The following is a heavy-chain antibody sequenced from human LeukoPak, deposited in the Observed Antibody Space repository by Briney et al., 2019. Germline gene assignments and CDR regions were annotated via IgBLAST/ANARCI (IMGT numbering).Heavy chain of an antibody. CDR2: IYYSGST. J-gene: IGHJ4*02. V-gene: IGHV4-59*01. D-gene: IGHD6-13*01. Sequence: SETLSLTCTVSGGSISSYYWSWIRQPPGKGLEWIGYIYYSGSTNYNPSLKSRVTISVDTSKNQFSLKLSSVTAADTAVYYCARANPYSSSWYLLDYWGQGTLVTVSS. CDR1: GGSISSYY. CDR3: ARANPYSSSWYLLDY.